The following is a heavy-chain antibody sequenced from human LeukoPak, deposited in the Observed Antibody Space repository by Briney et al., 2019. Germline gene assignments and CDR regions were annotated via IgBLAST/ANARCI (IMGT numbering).Heavy chain of an antibody. J-gene: IGHJ4*02. CDR3: ARRSSWFGELLSPNFDY. CDR1: GYSFTSYW. CDR2: IYPGDSDT. D-gene: IGHD3-10*01. Sequence: GESLQISCKGSGYSFTSYWIGWVRQMPGKGLEWMGIIYPGDSDTRYSPSFRGQVTISADKSISTAYLQWSSLKASDTAMYYCARRSSWFGELLSPNFDYWGQGTLVTVSS. V-gene: IGHV5-51*01.